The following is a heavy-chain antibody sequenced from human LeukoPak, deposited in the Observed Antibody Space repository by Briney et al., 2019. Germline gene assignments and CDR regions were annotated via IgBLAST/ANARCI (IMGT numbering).Heavy chain of an antibody. Sequence: PSETLSLTCAVYGGSFSGYYWSWIRQPPGKGLEWIGEINHSGSTNYNPSLKSRVTISVDTSKNQFSLKLSSVTAADTAVYYCARVSHNGDNDAFDIWGQGTMVTVSS. CDR1: GGSFSGYY. CDR2: INHSGST. D-gene: IGHD4-17*01. CDR3: ARVSHNGDNDAFDI. J-gene: IGHJ3*02. V-gene: IGHV4-34*01.